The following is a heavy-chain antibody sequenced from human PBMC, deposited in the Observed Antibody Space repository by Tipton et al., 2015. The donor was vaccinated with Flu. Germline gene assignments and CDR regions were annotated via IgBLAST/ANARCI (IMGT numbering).Heavy chain of an antibody. CDR2: ISAYNGNT. V-gene: IGHV1-18*01. CDR1: GYSFTSYG. CDR3: ARDSGYDASGDLDY. J-gene: IGHJ4*02. D-gene: IGHD5-12*01. Sequence: QVQLVQSGPEVKKPGASVKVSCKASGYSFTSYGITWVRQAPGQGLEWMGWISAYNGNTNFAQKLQGRVTMTTDTSTSTAYMELRSLRSDDTAMFFCARDSGYDASGDLDYWGQGTLVTVSS.